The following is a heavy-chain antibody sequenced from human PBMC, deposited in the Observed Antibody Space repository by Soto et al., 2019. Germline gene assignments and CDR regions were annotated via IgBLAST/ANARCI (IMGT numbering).Heavy chain of an antibody. CDR2: IYYSGST. Sequence: SETLSLTCTVSGGSISSYYWSWIRQPPGKGLEWIGYIYYSGSTNYNPSLKSRVTISVDTSKNQFSLKLSSVTAADTAVYYCARLWFGEPDLYYYYMDVWGKGTTVTVSS. J-gene: IGHJ6*03. V-gene: IGHV4-59*01. D-gene: IGHD3-10*01. CDR1: GGSISSYY. CDR3: ARLWFGEPDLYYYYMDV.